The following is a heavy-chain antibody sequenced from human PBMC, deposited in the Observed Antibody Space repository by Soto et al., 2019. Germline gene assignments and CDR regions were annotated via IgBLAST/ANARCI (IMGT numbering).Heavy chain of an antibody. Sequence: GGSLRLSCAASGFTFSSYAMHWVRQAPGKGLEWVAVISYDGSNKYYADSVKGRFTISRDNSKNTLYLQMNSLRAEDTAVYYCARDYYFFNSGYGFRMVVWCQGTTVTV. CDR1: GFTFSSYA. D-gene: IGHD5-12*01. CDR2: ISYDGSNK. V-gene: IGHV3-30-3*01. J-gene: IGHJ6*02. CDR3: ARDYYFFNSGYGFRMVV.